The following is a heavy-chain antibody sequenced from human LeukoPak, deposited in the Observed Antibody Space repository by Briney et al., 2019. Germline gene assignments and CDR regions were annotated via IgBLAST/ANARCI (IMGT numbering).Heavy chain of an antibody. CDR2: ISASGGST. V-gene: IGHV3-23*01. CDR1: GFTFSSSA. CDR3: AKDQSWESPHYLDS. J-gene: IGHJ4*02. Sequence: GGSLRLSCAASGFTFSSSAMSWVRQVPGKGLEWVSGISASGGSTSYADSVRGRFTISRDNSKNTLYVQMNSLRDEGTAVYYCAKDQSWESPHYLDSWGQGTLVTVSS. D-gene: IGHD1-26*01.